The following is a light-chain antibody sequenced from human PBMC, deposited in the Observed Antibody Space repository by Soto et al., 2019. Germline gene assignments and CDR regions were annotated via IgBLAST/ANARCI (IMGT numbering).Light chain of an antibody. V-gene: IGLV1-47*02. CDR1: SSNIGSNY. J-gene: IGLJ7*01. Sequence: QPVLTQPPSASGTPGQRVTISCSGSSSNIGSNYVYWYQQPPGTAPKLLIYSNNQRPSEVPDRFSGSKSGTSASLAISGLRSEDEADYYCAAWDDSLSGWVFGGGTQLTVL. CDR3: AAWDDSLSGWV. CDR2: SNN.